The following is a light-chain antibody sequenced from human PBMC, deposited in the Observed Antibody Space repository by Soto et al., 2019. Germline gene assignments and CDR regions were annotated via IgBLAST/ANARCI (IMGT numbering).Light chain of an antibody. CDR3: QQSYSAPRT. CDR2: GAS. Sequence: DIQMTQSPSSLPASVGDRISITCRASQSICTYLSWYQQKPGKAPKLLIYGASNLQSGVPSRFSGSESETGFTLTISSLQPEDFATYYCQQSYSAPRTFGQGTKVDIK. J-gene: IGKJ2*01. V-gene: IGKV1-39*01. CDR1: QSICTY.